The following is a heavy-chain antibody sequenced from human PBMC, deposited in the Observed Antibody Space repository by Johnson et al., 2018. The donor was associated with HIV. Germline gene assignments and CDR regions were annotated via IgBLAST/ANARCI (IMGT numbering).Heavy chain of an antibody. Sequence: QVQLVESGGGVVQPGRSLRLSCAASGFTFSSYAMHWVRQAPGKGLEWVAVISYDGSNKYYADSVKGRFTISRDNSKKTLYLQMNSLRAEDMAVYYCARVGDGNNKNAFDIWGQGTMVTVSS. V-gene: IGHV3-30-3*01. D-gene: IGHD5-24*01. J-gene: IGHJ3*02. CDR1: GFTFSSYA. CDR3: ARVGDGNNKNAFDI. CDR2: ISYDGSNK.